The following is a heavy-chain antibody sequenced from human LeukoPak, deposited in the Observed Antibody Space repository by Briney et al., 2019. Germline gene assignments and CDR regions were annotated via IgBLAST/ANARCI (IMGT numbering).Heavy chain of an antibody. Sequence: ASVKVSCKASGYTFTGYYMHWVRQAPGQGLEWMGWINPNSGGINYAQKFQGRVTMTRDTSISTAYMELSRLRSDDTAVYYCARGGGPRYCSSTSCYLRWGQGTLVTVSS. CDR3: ARGGGPRYCSSTSCYLR. J-gene: IGHJ4*02. V-gene: IGHV1-2*02. D-gene: IGHD2-2*01. CDR1: GYTFTGYY. CDR2: INPNSGGI.